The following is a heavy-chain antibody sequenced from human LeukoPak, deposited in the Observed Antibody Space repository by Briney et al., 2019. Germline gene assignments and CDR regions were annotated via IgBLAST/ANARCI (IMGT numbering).Heavy chain of an antibody. CDR3: ARHLYDSSGYYDY. J-gene: IGHJ4*02. Sequence: SVKFSCKASGGTFSSYAISWVRQAPGQGLEWMGRIIPILGIANYAQKFQGRVTITADKSTSTAYMELSSLRSEDTAVFYCARHLYDSSGYYDYWGQGTLVTVSS. D-gene: IGHD3-22*01. CDR1: GGTFSSYA. V-gene: IGHV1-69*04. CDR2: IIPILGIA.